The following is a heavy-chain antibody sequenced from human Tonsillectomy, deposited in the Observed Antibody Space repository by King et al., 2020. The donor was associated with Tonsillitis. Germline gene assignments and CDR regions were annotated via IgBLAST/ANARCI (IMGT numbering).Heavy chain of an antibody. V-gene: IGHV4-39*01. Sequence: QLQESGPGVVKPSETLSLTCTVSVGSISSSDHYWAWIRQPPGKGLEWIGYMYYSGTIFYNPSLKSRITLSGGTSENRFSLKLSSVTAADTAVYFCARSVSGSFDYWGQGALVTVSS. CDR2: MYYSGTI. CDR1: VGSISSSDHY. CDR3: ARSVSGSFDY. J-gene: IGHJ4*02. D-gene: IGHD1-26*01.